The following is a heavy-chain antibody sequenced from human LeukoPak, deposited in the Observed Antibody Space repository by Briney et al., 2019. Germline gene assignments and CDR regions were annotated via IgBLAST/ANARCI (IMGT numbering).Heavy chain of an antibody. CDR1: GFTFSSYS. Sequence: RGSLRLSCAASGFTFSSYSMNWVRQAPGKGLEWVSSISSSSSYIYYADSVKGRFTISRDNAKNSLYLQMNSLRAEDTAVYYCARDLVGMGRAFDIWGQGTMVTVSS. CDR2: ISSSSSYI. CDR3: ARDLVGMGRAFDI. D-gene: IGHD2-15*01. V-gene: IGHV3-21*01. J-gene: IGHJ3*02.